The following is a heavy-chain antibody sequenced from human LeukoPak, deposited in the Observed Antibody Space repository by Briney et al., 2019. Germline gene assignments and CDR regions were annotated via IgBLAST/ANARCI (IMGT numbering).Heavy chain of an antibody. CDR1: GFTFSNAW. J-gene: IGHJ4*02. D-gene: IGHD6-19*01. CDR2: IKSKSNGGTT. Sequence: GSLRLFCAASGFTFSNAWMSWVRQASGKGLEWVGLIKSKSNGGTTDYAAPVKGRFTISRDDSKNTLYLQMNSLKTEDTAVYYCTTADSSGWYYYWGQGTLVTVSS. CDR3: TTADSSGWYYY. V-gene: IGHV3-15*01.